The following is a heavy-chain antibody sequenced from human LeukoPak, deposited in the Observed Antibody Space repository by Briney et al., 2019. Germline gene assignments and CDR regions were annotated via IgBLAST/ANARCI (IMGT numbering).Heavy chain of an antibody. CDR2: IDWDDDK. V-gene: IGHV2-70*04. D-gene: IGHD2-8*02. J-gene: IGHJ4*02. CDR1: GFSLSTSGMR. CDR3: ARTTPTGYLDY. Sequence: SGPTLVNPTQTLTLTCSFSGFSLSTSGMRVSWIRQPPGKALEWLARIDWDDDKIYSTSLRTRLTLSKGTSKNQVVLTMSNMDPVDTATYYCARTTPTGYLDYWGQGTLVTVSS.